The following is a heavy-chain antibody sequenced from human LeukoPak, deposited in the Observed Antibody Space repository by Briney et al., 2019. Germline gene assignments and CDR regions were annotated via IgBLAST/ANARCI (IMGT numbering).Heavy chain of an antibody. Sequence: GGSLRLSCAASGFTFSSYGMHWVRQAPGKGLEWVAVISYDGSNKYYADSVKGRFTISRDNSKNTLYPQMNSLRAEDTAVYYCAKAGYSYGGFDYWGQGTLVTVSS. CDR3: AKAGYSYGGFDY. J-gene: IGHJ4*02. D-gene: IGHD5-18*01. V-gene: IGHV3-30*18. CDR1: GFTFSSYG. CDR2: ISYDGSNK.